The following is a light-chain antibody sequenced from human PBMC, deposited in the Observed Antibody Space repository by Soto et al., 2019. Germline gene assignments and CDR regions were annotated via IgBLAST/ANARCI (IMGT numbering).Light chain of an antibody. Sequence: IVLTQSPGTLSLSPGESATLSCRASQSVXSSYAAWYQQKPGQAPRLRXDGASSRATGSPDRLSGSGSGTDFTLTISRLEPEDVALYYCQQYGYSPSTFGQGTRLEIK. CDR2: GAS. CDR3: QQYGYSPST. J-gene: IGKJ5*01. V-gene: IGKV3-20*01. CDR1: QSVXSSY.